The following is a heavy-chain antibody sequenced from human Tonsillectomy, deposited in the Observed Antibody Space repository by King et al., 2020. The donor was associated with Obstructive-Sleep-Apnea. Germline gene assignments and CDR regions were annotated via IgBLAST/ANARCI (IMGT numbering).Heavy chain of an antibody. J-gene: IGHJ6*02. Sequence: VQLVESGGGVVQPGRSLRLSCATSGFTFRSYAMHWVRQAPGKGLEWGTIISYDGDNNHYADSVKGRFTISRDNSNNMLYLQMNSLRAEDTAVYYCAREFNDYEDFYGLDVWGQGTTVTVSS. CDR2: ISYDGDNN. V-gene: IGHV3-30*04. CDR3: AREFNDYEDFYGLDV. D-gene: IGHD4-17*01. CDR1: GFTFRSYA.